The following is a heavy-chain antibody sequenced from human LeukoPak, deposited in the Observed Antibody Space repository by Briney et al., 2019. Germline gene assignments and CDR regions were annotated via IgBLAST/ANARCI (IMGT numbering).Heavy chain of an antibody. CDR2: INHSGST. J-gene: IGHJ4*02. V-gene: IGHV4-34*01. CDR3: AREEDIVVIPAAPGATYFDY. D-gene: IGHD2-2*01. CDR1: GGSFIGYY. Sequence: SETLSLTCAVYGGSFIGYYWSWIRQPPGKGLEWIGEINHSGSTNYNPSPKSRVTISVDTSKNQFSLKLSSVTAADTAVYYCAREEDIVVIPAAPGATYFDYWGQGTLVTVSS.